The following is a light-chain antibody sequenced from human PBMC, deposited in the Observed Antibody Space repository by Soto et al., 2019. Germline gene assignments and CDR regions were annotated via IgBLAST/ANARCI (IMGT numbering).Light chain of an antibody. CDR2: EGS. J-gene: IGLJ1*01. CDR1: SSDVGSYNL. CDR3: CSYAGSRVYV. Sequence: QSALTQPASVSGSPGQSITISCTGTSSDVGSYNLVSWYQQHPGKAPKLMIYEGSKRPSGVSNRFSGSKSGNTASLTISGLQAEDEADYYFCSYAGSRVYVCGTGTKLTVL. V-gene: IGLV2-23*01.